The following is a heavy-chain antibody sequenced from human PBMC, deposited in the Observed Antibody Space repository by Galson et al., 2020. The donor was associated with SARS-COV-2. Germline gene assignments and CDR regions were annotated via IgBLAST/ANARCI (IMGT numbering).Heavy chain of an antibody. Sequence: SETLSLTCAVYGGSFSGYYWSWIRQPPGKGLEWIGEINHSGSTNYNPSLKSRVTISVDTSKNQFSLKLSSVTAADTAVYYCARGIGYSSGWWPYNWFDPWGQGTLVTVSS. J-gene: IGHJ5*02. V-gene: IGHV4-34*01. D-gene: IGHD6-19*01. CDR2: INHSGST. CDR3: ARGIGYSSGWWPYNWFDP. CDR1: GGSFSGYY.